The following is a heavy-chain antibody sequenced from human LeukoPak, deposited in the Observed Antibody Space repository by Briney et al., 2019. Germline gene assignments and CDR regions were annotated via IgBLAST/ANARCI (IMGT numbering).Heavy chain of an antibody. CDR3: ARAPVYDFWSGYYIDAFDI. CDR1: GGSISSDSYY. D-gene: IGHD3-3*01. Sequence: PSETLSLTCTVSGGSISSDSYYWSWIRQPAGKGLVWIGRIYTSGSTNYNPSLKSRVTISVDTSKKQFSLKLTSVTAADTAVYYCARAPVYDFWSGYYIDAFDIWGQGTMVTVSS. J-gene: IGHJ3*02. CDR2: IYTSGST. V-gene: IGHV4-61*02.